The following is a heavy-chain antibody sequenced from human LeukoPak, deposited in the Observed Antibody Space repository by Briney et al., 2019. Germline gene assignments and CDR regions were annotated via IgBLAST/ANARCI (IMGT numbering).Heavy chain of an antibody. CDR1: GGSFSGYY. Sequence: SETLSLTCAVYGGSFSGYYWSWIRQPPGKGLEWIGEINHSGSTNYNPSLKSRVTISVDTSKNQFSLKLSSVTAADTAVYYCARGYDSNGYVYYYYYMDVWGKGTTVTVSS. V-gene: IGHV4-34*01. D-gene: IGHD3-22*01. CDR2: INHSGST. CDR3: ARGYDSNGYVYYYYYMDV. J-gene: IGHJ6*03.